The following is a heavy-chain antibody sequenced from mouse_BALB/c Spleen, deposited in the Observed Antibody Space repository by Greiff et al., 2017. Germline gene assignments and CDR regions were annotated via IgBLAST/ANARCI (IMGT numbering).Heavy chain of an antibody. Sequence: LQLQQSGAELARPGASVKLSCKASGYTFTSYWMQWVKQRPGQGLEWIGAIYPGDGDTRYTQKFKGKATLTADKSSSTAYMQLSSLASEDSAVYYCARGDYYGSSYAMDYWGQGTSVTVSS. V-gene: IGHV1-87*01. J-gene: IGHJ4*01. CDR1: GYTFTSYW. CDR2: IYPGDGDT. CDR3: ARGDYYGSSYAMDY. D-gene: IGHD1-1*01.